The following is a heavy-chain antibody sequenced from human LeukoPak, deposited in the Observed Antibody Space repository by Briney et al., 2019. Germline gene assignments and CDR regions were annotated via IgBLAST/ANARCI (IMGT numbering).Heavy chain of an antibody. CDR2: INPNSGDT. Sequence: ASVKVSCKASGYTFTGYYMHWVRQAPGQGLEWMGRINPNSGDTNFAQKFQGRVTMTRDTSISTVYMELSSLRSDDTAVYYCARDFSVAGGYWGQGTLVTVSS. CDR1: GYTFTGYY. V-gene: IGHV1-2*02. D-gene: IGHD6-19*01. CDR3: ARDFSVAGGY. J-gene: IGHJ4*02.